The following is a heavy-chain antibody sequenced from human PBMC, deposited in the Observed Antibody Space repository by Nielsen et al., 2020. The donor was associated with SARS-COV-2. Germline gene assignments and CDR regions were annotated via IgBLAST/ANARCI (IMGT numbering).Heavy chain of an antibody. Sequence: ASVKVSCKASGYTFTSYYMHWVRQAPGQGLEWMGIINPSGGSTSYAQKFQGRVTITRDTSASTAYMELSSLRSEDTAVYYCARPERWLQFNYWGQGTLVTVSS. V-gene: IGHV1-46*01. CDR1: GYTFTSYY. CDR2: INPSGGST. D-gene: IGHD5-24*01. J-gene: IGHJ4*02. CDR3: ARPERWLQFNY.